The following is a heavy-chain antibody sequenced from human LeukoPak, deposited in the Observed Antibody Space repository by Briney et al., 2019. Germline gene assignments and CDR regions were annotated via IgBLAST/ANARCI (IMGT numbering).Heavy chain of an antibody. Sequence: PGGSLRLSCAASGFTFSSYEMNWVRQAPGKGLEWVSYISSSGGTIYYADSVKGRFTISRDNAKNSLYLQMNSLRAEDTAVYYCAPLGRYSGSYPAFWGQGALVTVSS. CDR1: GFTFSSYE. J-gene: IGHJ4*02. D-gene: IGHD1-26*01. CDR3: APLGRYSGSYPAF. V-gene: IGHV3-48*03. CDR2: ISSSGGTI.